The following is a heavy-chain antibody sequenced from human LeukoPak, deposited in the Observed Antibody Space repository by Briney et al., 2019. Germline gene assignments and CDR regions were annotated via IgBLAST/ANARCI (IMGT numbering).Heavy chain of an antibody. CDR3: ARVSCSGGSCYSGDHYGMDV. Sequence: LETLSLTCSLSGGSFSSYHWSWIRQPPGKGLEWLGYIFYSGSTKYNPSLKSRVTISVDTSKNQFSLKLSSVTAADTAMYYCARVSCSGGSCYSGDHYGMDVWGQGTTVTVSS. V-gene: IGHV4-59*01. CDR2: IFYSGST. J-gene: IGHJ6*02. D-gene: IGHD2-15*01. CDR1: GGSFSSYH.